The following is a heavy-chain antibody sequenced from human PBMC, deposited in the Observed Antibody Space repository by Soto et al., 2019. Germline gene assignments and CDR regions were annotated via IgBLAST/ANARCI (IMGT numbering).Heavy chain of an antibody. CDR3: FSYSAYAKYYFDY. D-gene: IGHD5-12*01. Sequence: SGTLSLTCAVSGGSITSSGYSWSWIRQPPGKGLEWIGYIYPNGTIFYNPSLNSRVTISVDTSNNQFSLRLSSVTAADTAVYYCFSYSAYAKYYFDYWGRGTLVTVSS. CDR2: IYPNGTI. J-gene: IGHJ4*02. CDR1: GGSITSSGYS. V-gene: IGHV4-30-2*01.